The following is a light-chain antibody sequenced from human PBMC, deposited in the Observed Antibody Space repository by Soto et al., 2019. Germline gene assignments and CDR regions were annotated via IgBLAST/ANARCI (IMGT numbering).Light chain of an antibody. CDR3: QQYYSYPQT. V-gene: IGKV1-8*01. CDR1: QGISSY. Sequence: AIRMTQSPSSLSASTGDRVTITCRASQGISSYLAWYQQKPGKAPKLLIYAASTLQSGVPSRFSGSGSGTDFTLTISCLKSEDFETYYCQQYYSYPQTFGQGTKVEIK. J-gene: IGKJ1*01. CDR2: AAS.